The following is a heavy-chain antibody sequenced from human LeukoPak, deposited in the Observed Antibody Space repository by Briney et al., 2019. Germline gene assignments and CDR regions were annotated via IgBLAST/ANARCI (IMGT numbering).Heavy chain of an antibody. D-gene: IGHD6-13*01. CDR2: ISSSGSTI. V-gene: IGHV3-11*04. Sequence: GGSLRLSCAPSGFIFSDYYMSWIRQAPGKGLVWVTYISSSGSTIYYAGSVKGRFTISRDNAKNSLYLQMYSLRAEDTAVYYSARVDGPIAAAVLVDYWGQGTLVTVSS. J-gene: IGHJ4*02. CDR3: ARVDGPIAAAVLVDY. CDR1: GFIFSDYY.